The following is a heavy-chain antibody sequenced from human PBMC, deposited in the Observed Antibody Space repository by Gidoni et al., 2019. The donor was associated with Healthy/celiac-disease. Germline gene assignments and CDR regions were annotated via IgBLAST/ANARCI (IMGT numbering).Heavy chain of an antibody. J-gene: IGHJ3*02. CDR2: IIPIIGIA. CDR3: ATNTRQDIVVVPAAADAFDI. CDR1: GGTFSSYA. Sequence: QVQLVQSGAEVKKPGSSAKVSCKASGGTFSSYAISWVRQAPGQGLEWMGRIIPIIGIANYAQKFQGRVTITADKSTSTAYMELSSLRSEETYVYYCATNTRQDIVVVPAAADAFDIWGQGTMVTVSS. D-gene: IGHD2-2*01. V-gene: IGHV1-69*04.